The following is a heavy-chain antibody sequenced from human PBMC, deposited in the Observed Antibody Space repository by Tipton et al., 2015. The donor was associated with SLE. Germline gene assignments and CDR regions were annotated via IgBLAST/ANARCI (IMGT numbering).Heavy chain of an antibody. Sequence: TLSLTCTVSGGSISSYYWSWIRQPPGKGLEWIGYIYYSGSTNYNSSLKSRVTISVDTSKNQFSLKLSSVTAADTAVYYCARERSSTPYYYYYMDVWGKGTSVTVSS. J-gene: IGHJ6*03. D-gene: IGHD2-2*01. CDR3: ARERSSTPYYYYYMDV. CDR2: IYYSGST. CDR1: GGSISSYY. V-gene: IGHV4-59*01.